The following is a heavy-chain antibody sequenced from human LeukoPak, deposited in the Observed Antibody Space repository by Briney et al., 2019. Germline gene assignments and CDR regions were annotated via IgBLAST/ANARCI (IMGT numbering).Heavy chain of an antibody. Sequence: GGSLRLSCAASGFTFSHAWMSWVRQAPGKGLEWVGRIKSKVDGGTTDYAAPVKGRFTISRDDSKDTLYLQMNSLKTEDTAVYYCTTVLWSGELLQGYWGQGTLVTVSS. CDR3: TTVLWSGELLQGY. CDR1: GFTFSHAW. V-gene: IGHV3-15*01. D-gene: IGHD3-10*01. J-gene: IGHJ4*02. CDR2: IKSKVDGGTT.